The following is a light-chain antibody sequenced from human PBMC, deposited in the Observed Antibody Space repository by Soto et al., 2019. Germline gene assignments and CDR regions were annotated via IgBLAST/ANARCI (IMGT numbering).Light chain of an antibody. V-gene: IGKV3-20*01. CDR1: QSVSSY. Sequence: EIVLTQSPGTLSLSPGERATLSCRVSQSVSSYLAWYQQKPGQAPRLLIYGASTRATGIPDRFSGSGSETDFTLTIGRLEPEDFAVYYCQQYGSSPYTLGQGTKLEIK. CDR3: QQYGSSPYT. CDR2: GAS. J-gene: IGKJ2*01.